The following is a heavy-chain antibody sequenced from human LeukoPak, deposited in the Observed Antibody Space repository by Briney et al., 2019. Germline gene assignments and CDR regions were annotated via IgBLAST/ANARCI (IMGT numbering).Heavy chain of an antibody. Sequence: ASVKVSCKASGYTFTSYGISWVRQAPGQGLEWMGWISAYNGNTNYSQTLQGRVTMTTDTSTSTAYMELRSLRSDDTAVYYCARDLPLDYYDSSGYYYQHDYWGQGTLVTVSS. V-gene: IGHV1-18*01. CDR1: GYTFTSYG. J-gene: IGHJ4*02. CDR2: ISAYNGNT. CDR3: ARDLPLDYYDSSGYYYQHDY. D-gene: IGHD3-22*01.